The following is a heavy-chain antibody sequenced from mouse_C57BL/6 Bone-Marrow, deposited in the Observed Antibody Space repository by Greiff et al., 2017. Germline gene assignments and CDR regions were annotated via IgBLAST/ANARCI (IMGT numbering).Heavy chain of an antibody. V-gene: IGHV1-9*01. CDR1: GYTFTGYW. D-gene: IGHD1-1*01. Sequence: VQLQESGAELMKPGASVKLSCKATGYTFTGYWIEWVKQRPGHGLEWIGEILPGSGSTNYNEKFKGKATFTADTSSNTAYMQLSSLTSEDSAVYFCARRGSYYYGSTAWFAYWGQGTLVTVSA. CDR2: ILPGSGST. J-gene: IGHJ3*01. CDR3: ARRGSYYYGSTAWFAY.